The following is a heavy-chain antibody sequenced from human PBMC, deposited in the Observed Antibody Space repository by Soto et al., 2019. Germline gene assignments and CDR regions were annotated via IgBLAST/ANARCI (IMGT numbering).Heavy chain of an antibody. CDR3: ARGRSGYCISTSCYSSGLDWFDP. CDR2: IYYSGST. J-gene: IGHJ5*02. CDR1: GGSISSYY. D-gene: IGHD2-2*03. V-gene: IGHV4-59*01. Sequence: QVQLQESGPGLVKPSETLSLTCTVSGGSISSYYWSWIRQPPGKGLEWIGYIYYSGSTNYNPSLKSRVTISVDTSKHPFSLKLSSVTAADTAVYYCARGRSGYCISTSCYSSGLDWFDPWGQGTLVTVSS.